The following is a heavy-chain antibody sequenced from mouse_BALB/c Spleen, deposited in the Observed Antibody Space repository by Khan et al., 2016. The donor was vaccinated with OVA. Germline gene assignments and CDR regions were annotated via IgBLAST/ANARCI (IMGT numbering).Heavy chain of an antibody. V-gene: IGHV1-62-2*01. CDR2: FYPGTGSI. J-gene: IGHJ2*01. Sequence: QVQLQQSGAELVKPGASVKLSCKASGYMFTDYIIHWVKQRSRQGLEWIGWFYPGTGSIKNNEKFKDKATLTADKSSSTVYMERSRLTSEDSAVYFCARHGRYGNLFDYWGQGTTLTVSS. CDR1: GYMFTDYI. CDR3: ARHGRYGNLFDY. D-gene: IGHD2-1*01.